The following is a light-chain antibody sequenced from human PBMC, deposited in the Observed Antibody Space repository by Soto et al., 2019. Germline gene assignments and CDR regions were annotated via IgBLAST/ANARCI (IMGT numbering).Light chain of an antibody. V-gene: IGKV1-9*01. CDR3: QQLKTYPYT. CDR2: SAS. Sequence: IQLTQSPSSLSASVGDRVTVTCRASQDINKFLAWFQQKPGKAPNLLIFSASTLQSAVRSRFSGGGSGTDFTLTIDSLQPEDFATYYCQQLKTYPYTFGQGTKLEIK. J-gene: IGKJ2*01. CDR1: QDINKF.